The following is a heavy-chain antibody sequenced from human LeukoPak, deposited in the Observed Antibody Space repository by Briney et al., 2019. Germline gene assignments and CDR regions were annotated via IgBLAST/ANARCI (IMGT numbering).Heavy chain of an antibody. CDR3: ARGVTGGDYGLSSPFNWFDP. Sequence: ASVKVSCKASEYTFTGYYMHWVRQAPGQGLEWMGWINPNSGGTNYAQKFQGRVTMTRDTSISTAYMELSRLRSDDTAVYYCARGVTGGDYGLSSPFNWFDPWGQGTLVTVSS. D-gene: IGHD4-17*01. CDR2: INPNSGGT. CDR1: EYTFTGYY. V-gene: IGHV1-2*02. J-gene: IGHJ5*02.